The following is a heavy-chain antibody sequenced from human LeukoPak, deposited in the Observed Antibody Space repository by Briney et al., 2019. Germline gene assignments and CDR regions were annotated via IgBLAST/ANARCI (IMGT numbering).Heavy chain of an antibody. Sequence: GGSLRLSCAASGFTFSSYWMHWVRQAPGKGLVWVSRINSDGSSTKYADSVKGRFTISRDNAKNTMYVQMNNLRAEDTAVYYCARVDPKAPGDYSWGRGTLVTVSS. D-gene: IGHD2-2*03. CDR1: GFTFSSYW. J-gene: IGHJ4*02. CDR2: INSDGSST. CDR3: ARVDPKAPGDYS. V-gene: IGHV3-74*01.